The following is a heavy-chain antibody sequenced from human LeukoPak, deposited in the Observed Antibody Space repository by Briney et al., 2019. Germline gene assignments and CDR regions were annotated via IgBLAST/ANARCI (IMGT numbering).Heavy chain of an antibody. CDR2: IKESGDIT. D-gene: IGHD2-15*01. Sequence: GASLRLSCAASGFTFSSYSMCWARQAPGKGPEWVSGIKESGDITYYADSVKGRFTISRDNSKNTLYLQMNSLRAEDTAKYYCAKYCSGATCSGYWGQGTLVTVSS. V-gene: IGHV3-23*01. J-gene: IGHJ4*02. CDR3: AKYCSGATCSGY. CDR1: GFTFSSYS.